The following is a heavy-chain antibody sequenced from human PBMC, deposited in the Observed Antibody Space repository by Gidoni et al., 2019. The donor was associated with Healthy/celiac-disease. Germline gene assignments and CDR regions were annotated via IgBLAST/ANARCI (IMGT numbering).Heavy chain of an antibody. D-gene: IGHD2-15*01. CDR3: AREMVAAASDAFDI. CDR1: GFPFSSYG. Sequence: QVQLVESGGGVVQPGRSLRLSCAASGFPFSSYGMHWVRQAPGKGLEWVAVIWYDGSNKYYADSVKGRFTISRDNSKNTLYLQMNSLRAEDTAVYYCAREMVAAASDAFDIWGQGTMVTVSS. J-gene: IGHJ3*02. CDR2: IWYDGSNK. V-gene: IGHV3-33*01.